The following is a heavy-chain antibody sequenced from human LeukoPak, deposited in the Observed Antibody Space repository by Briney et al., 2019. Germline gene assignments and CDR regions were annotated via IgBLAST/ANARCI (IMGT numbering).Heavy chain of an antibody. D-gene: IGHD3-10*01. CDR2: VSASSDV. CDR3: ASGFSGGVHGWFDP. CDR1: GFTFSSYT. J-gene: IGHJ5*02. Sequence: PGGSLRLSCAASGFTFSSYTMNWVRQAPGKGLQWVSTVSASSDVHYSDSVKGRFTISRDNARDSLYLQMNSLRAEDTAVYYCASGFSGGVHGWFDPWGQGTLVTVSS. V-gene: IGHV3-69-1*02.